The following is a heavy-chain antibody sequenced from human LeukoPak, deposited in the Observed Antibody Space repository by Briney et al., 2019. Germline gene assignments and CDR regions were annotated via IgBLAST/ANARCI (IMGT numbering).Heavy chain of an antibody. D-gene: IGHD4-23*01. J-gene: IGHJ4*02. CDR2: IRYDGSNK. CDR1: GFTFSSYG. Sequence: GGSLRLSCAASGFTFSSYGMHWVRQAPGKGLEWVAFIRYDGSNKYYADSVKGRFTISRDNSKNTLYLQTNSLRAEDTAVYYCAKDLHGGYSSDYWGQGTLVTVFS. CDR3: AKDLHGGYSSDY. V-gene: IGHV3-30*02.